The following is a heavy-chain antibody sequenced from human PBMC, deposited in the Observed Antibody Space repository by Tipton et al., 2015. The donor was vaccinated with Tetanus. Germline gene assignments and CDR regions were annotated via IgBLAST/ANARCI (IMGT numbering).Heavy chain of an antibody. CDR1: GGSVSSGSYY. D-gene: IGHD5-24*01. Sequence: TLSLTCSVSGGSVSSGSYYWNWIRQPPGKGLEWIGHFFYRANIQYNPSLKSRVTISVDTSKNQFSLNLTSVTAADTAVYYCARIGWLQQNKPAFDIWGQGTVVTVSS. CDR3: ARIGWLQQNKPAFDI. J-gene: IGHJ3*02. CDR2: FFYRANI. V-gene: IGHV4-61*01.